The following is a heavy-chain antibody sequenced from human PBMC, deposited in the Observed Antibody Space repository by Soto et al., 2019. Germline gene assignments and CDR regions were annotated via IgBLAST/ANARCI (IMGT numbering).Heavy chain of an antibody. V-gene: IGHV3-15*01. CDR3: TTRGRYGDQIDY. J-gene: IGHJ4*02. CDR1: GFTFSNAC. Sequence: VGSLRLSCAASGFTFSNACMSWVRQAPGKGLEWVGRIKSKTDGGTTDYAAPVKGRFTISRDDSKNTLYLQMNSLKTEDTAVYYCTTRGRYGDQIDYWGQGTLVTVSS. D-gene: IGHD4-17*01. CDR2: IKSKTDGGTT.